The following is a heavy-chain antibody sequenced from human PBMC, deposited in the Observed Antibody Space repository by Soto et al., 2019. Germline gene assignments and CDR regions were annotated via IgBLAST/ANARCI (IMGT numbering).Heavy chain of an antibody. D-gene: IGHD1-1*01. V-gene: IGHV1-8*01. CDR1: GYTFTRYD. CDR2: MNPNTGNS. J-gene: IGHJ4*02. CDR3: ARRAETNGWNGFGADKYYFDF. Sequence: ASVKVSCKASGYTFTRYDIYWARQAAVQWREGMGWMNPNTGNSGYAQKFQGRVTMTSDTSISTAHMELSSLRSEDTAVYYCARRAETNGWNGFGADKYYFDFWGQGTLVTVSS.